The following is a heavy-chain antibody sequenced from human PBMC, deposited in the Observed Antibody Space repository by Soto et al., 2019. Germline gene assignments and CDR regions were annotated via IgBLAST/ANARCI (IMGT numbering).Heavy chain of an antibody. Sequence: QVQLQESGPGLVKPSETLSLTCSVSGGSVNTESSYWSWVRQPPGEGLLWIGYAYYSGATNYNPSLKSRVTISLDTSKNQSALRMTSVTTADTAIYYCARGGYSGYDPLDHWGQGTLVTVSS. V-gene: IGHV4-61*01. CDR3: ARGGYSGYDPLDH. D-gene: IGHD5-12*01. J-gene: IGHJ4*02. CDR2: AYYSGAT. CDR1: GGSVNTESSY.